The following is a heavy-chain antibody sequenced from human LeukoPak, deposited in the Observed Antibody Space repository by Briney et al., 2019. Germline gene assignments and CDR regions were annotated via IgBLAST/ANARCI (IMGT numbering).Heavy chain of an antibody. CDR3: AKKAVGHYCMDV. Sequence: SGGSLRLSCAASGFTFSSYAMSWVRQAPGKGLEWVSIIGGSGGTTYYAESVKGRFTISRDNSKNTLYLQMNSLRAEDTAVYYCAKKAVGHYCMDVWGKGTTVTVSS. J-gene: IGHJ6*03. CDR2: IGGSGGTT. CDR1: GFTFSSYA. V-gene: IGHV3-23*01.